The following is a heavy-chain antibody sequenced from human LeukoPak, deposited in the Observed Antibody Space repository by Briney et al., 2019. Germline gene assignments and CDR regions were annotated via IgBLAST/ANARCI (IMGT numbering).Heavy chain of an antibody. CDR3: ARTKGPPNGNWFDP. D-gene: IGHD3-16*01. Sequence: PSQTLSLTCAVSGGSISSGGYSWSWIRQPPGKGLEWIGYIYHSGSTYYNPSLKSRVTISVDRSKNQFSLRLSSVTAADTAVYYCARTKGPPNGNWFDPWGQGTLVTVSS. CDR2: IYHSGST. CDR1: GGSISSGGYS. J-gene: IGHJ5*02. V-gene: IGHV4-30-2*01.